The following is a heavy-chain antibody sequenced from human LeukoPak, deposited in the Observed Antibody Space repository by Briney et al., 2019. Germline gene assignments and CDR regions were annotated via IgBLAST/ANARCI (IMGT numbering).Heavy chain of an antibody. V-gene: IGHV4-39*01. CDR1: GGSIPTKNFY. CDR3: ASRRDGYNSIDY. J-gene: IGHJ4*02. Sequence: PSETLSLTCTVSGGSIPTKNFYWGWIRQPPGKGLEWIGSVFYSGRTYYNPSLKSRVTISVDTSKNQFSLKLSSVTAADTAVYYCASRRDGYNSIDYWGQGTLVTVSS. CDR2: VFYSGRT. D-gene: IGHD5-24*01.